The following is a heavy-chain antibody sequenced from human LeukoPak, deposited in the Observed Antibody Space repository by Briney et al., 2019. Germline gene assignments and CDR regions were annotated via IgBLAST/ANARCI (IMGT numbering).Heavy chain of an antibody. D-gene: IGHD3-22*01. J-gene: IGHJ4*02. V-gene: IGHV3-48*01. CDR1: GLTISSYS. CDR3: ARHVVAVGFDY. CDR2: ISSSSSTI. Sequence: PGGSLRLSCAASGLTISSYSMNWVRQAPGKGLEWVSYISSSSSTIYYADSVKGRFTISRDNAKNSLYLQMNSLRVEDTAVYYCARHVVAVGFDYWGQGTLVTVSS.